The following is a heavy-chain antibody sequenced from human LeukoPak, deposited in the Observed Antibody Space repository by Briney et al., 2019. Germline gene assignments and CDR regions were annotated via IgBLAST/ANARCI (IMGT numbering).Heavy chain of an antibody. CDR3: AKVRAPSGWFNSDY. J-gene: IGHJ4*02. D-gene: IGHD6-19*01. CDR2: ISGSGDST. V-gene: IGHV3-23*01. Sequence: PGGSLRLSCAASGFTVNSNYMSWVRQAPGKGLEWVSGISGSGDSTYYADSVKGRFTISRDNSKNTLYLQMNSLRVEDTAAYYCAKVRAPSGWFNSDYWGQGTLVTVSS. CDR1: GFTVNSNY.